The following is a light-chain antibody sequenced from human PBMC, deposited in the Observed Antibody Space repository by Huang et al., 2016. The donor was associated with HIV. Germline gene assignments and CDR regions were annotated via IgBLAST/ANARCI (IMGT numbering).Light chain of an antibody. CDR1: QSVSSN. Sequence: EIVMTQSPDTLSVSPGERVTLSCRASQSVSSNLAWYRQNPGQAPWLLIYGASTRSTGIPARVSGSGSGTEFTLTISSLQSEDFAVYYCQQYNDWPRTFGQGSKVEI. CDR2: GAS. CDR3: QQYNDWPRT. J-gene: IGKJ1*01. V-gene: IGKV3-15*01.